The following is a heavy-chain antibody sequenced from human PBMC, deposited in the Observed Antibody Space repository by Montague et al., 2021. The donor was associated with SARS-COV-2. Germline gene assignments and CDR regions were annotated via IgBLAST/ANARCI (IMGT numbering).Heavy chain of an antibody. J-gene: IGHJ5*02. CDR2: VSYSGNT. V-gene: IGHV4-39*01. CDR1: GGSISNSTYH. D-gene: IGHD2-21*02. Sequence: SETLSLTCSVSGGSISNSTYHWAWIRQPPGKGLEWIGSVSYSGNTYHNPSLKSRVSISVDTSKSQLSLKVMSVTAADTAVYYCARRCTGGGDCRAGPWGQGTLVTVSS. CDR3: ARRCTGGGDCRAGP.